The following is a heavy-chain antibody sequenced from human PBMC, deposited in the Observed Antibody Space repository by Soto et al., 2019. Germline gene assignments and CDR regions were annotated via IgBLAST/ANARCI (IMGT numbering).Heavy chain of an antibody. J-gene: IGHJ4*02. CDR2: IWYDGSNK. CDR3: ARDGIAAAGTGDFDY. V-gene: IGHV3-33*01. CDR1: GFTFSSYG. D-gene: IGHD6-13*01. Sequence: ESVGGVVQPGRSLRLSCAASGFTFSSYGMHWVRQAPGKGLEWVAVIWYDGSNKYYADSVKGRFTISRDNSKNTLYLQMNSLRAEDTAVYYCARDGIAAAGTGDFDYWAREPWSPSPQ.